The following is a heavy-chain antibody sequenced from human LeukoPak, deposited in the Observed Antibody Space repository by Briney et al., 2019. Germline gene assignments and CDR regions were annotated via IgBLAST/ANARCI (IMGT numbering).Heavy chain of an antibody. Sequence: ASVKVSCKASGYTFTSYYMHWVRQAPGQGLEWMGIINPSGGSTSYAQKFQGRVTMTRDMSTSTAYMELSSLRSEDTAVYYCAREGGYSYGEGNWFDPWGQGTLVTVSS. CDR3: AREGGYSYGEGNWFDP. CDR2: INPSGGST. V-gene: IGHV1-46*01. D-gene: IGHD5-18*01. CDR1: GYTFTSYY. J-gene: IGHJ5*02.